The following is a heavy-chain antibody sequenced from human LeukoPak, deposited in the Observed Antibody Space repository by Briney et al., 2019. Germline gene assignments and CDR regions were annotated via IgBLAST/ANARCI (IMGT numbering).Heavy chain of an antibody. CDR1: GFTFSSYA. CDR3: AFPPSLEMATSYFDY. J-gene: IGHJ4*02. Sequence: GGSLRLSCAASGFTFSSYAMSWVRQAPGKGLEWVSAISGSGGSTYYADSVKGRFTISRDNSKNTLYLQMNSLRAEDTAVYYCAFPPSLEMATSYFDYWGQGTLVTVSS. CDR2: ISGSGGST. D-gene: IGHD5-24*01. V-gene: IGHV3-23*01.